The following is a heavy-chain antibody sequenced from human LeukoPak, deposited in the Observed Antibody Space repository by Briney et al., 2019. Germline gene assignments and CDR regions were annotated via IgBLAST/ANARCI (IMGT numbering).Heavy chain of an antibody. CDR2: ISGSGGST. CDR1: RFTFSNYW. V-gene: IGHV3-23*01. Sequence: PGGSLRLSCAVSRFTFSNYWMSWVRQAPGKGLEWVSAISGSGGSTYYADSVKGRFTISRDNSKNTLYLQMDSLRAEDTALYYCAKGSGINHYHWIDPWGQGTLVTVSS. J-gene: IGHJ5*02. D-gene: IGHD1-14*01. CDR3: AKGSGINHYHWIDP.